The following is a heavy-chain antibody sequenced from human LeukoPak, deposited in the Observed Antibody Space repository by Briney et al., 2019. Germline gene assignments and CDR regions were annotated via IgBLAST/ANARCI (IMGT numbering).Heavy chain of an antibody. CDR3: ARAWFGELLAYDP. V-gene: IGHV1-2*02. J-gene: IGHJ5*02. D-gene: IGHD3-10*01. Sequence: ASVKVSCKASGYTFTGYYMHWVRQAPGQGLEWMGLINPNSGGTNYAQKVQGRVTMTRDTSISTAYMELSRLRSDDTAVYYCARAWFGELLAYDPWGQGTLVTVSS. CDR2: INPNSGGT. CDR1: GYTFTGYY.